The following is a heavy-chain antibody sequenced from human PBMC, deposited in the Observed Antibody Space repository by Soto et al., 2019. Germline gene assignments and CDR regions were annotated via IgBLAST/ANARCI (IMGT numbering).Heavy chain of an antibody. Sequence: EVQLLESGGGLVQPGGSLRLSCAASGFTFSSYAMSWVRQAPGKGLEWVSAISSSGGSTYYADSVKGRFTISRDNSKNTLYLQMNSLGAEDTAAYHCAKVMKGSSRYNWNDAADYWGQGTLVTVSS. D-gene: IGHD1-20*01. V-gene: IGHV3-23*01. J-gene: IGHJ4*02. CDR3: AKVMKGSSRYNWNDAADY. CDR1: GFTFSSYA. CDR2: ISSSGGST.